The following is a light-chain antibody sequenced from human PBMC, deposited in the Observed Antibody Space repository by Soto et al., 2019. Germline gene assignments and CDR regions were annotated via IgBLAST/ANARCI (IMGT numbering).Light chain of an antibody. J-gene: IGKJ1*01. CDR2: GAS. CDR3: QQYNDWPPA. V-gene: IGKV3-15*01. CDR1: QRVSSN. Sequence: EIVMTQAPATLSVPPGERATLSCRASQRVSSNLAWYQQKPGQAPRLLIYGASTRATGISARFSGSGSGTEFALTISSLQSEDVAVYSCQQYNDWPPAFGQGTKVEVK.